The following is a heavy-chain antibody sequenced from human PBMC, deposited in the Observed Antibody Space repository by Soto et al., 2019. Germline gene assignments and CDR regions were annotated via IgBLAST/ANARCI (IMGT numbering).Heavy chain of an antibody. Sequence: PSETLSLTCTVSGGSISSYYWSWIRQPPGKGLEWIGYIYYSGSTNYNPSLKSRVTISVDTSKNQFPLKLSSVTAADTAVYYCARGAQQLVQDYYYYGMDVWGQGTTVTVSS. CDR1: GGSISSYY. J-gene: IGHJ6*02. V-gene: IGHV4-59*12. CDR2: IYYSGST. CDR3: ARGAQQLVQDYYYYGMDV. D-gene: IGHD6-13*01.